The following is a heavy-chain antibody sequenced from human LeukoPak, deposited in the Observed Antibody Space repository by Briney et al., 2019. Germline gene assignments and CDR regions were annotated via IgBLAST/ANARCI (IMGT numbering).Heavy chain of an antibody. CDR3: ARGLRYCIDGVCQNWFDP. CDR1: GFTFSSYW. Sequence: GGSLRLSCAASGFTFSSYWMHWVRQAPGKGLVWVSRINSDGSSTSYADSVEGRFTIYRDNAKNTLYLQMNSLRAEDTAVYYCARGLRYCIDGVCQNWFDPWGQGTLVTVSS. J-gene: IGHJ5*02. CDR2: INSDGSST. D-gene: IGHD2-8*01. V-gene: IGHV3-74*01.